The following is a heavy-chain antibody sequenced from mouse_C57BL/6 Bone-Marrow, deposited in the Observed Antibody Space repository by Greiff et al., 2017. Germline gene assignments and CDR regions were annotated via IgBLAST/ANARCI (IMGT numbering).Heavy chain of an antibody. CDR3: TRSLCYYSIDY. V-gene: IGHV14-1*02. Sequence: EVQLQQSGAELVKPGASVKLSCKASGFNFNDYYMHWVKQRNGQGLEWIGGIDPDYGTTNYNQKFKGKATMTADKSSNTAYLQLSSLTSEDTAVYYCTRSLCYYSIDYWGQGTSLTVSS. CDR2: IDPDYGTT. J-gene: IGHJ4*01. D-gene: IGHD6-1*01. CDR1: GFNFNDYY.